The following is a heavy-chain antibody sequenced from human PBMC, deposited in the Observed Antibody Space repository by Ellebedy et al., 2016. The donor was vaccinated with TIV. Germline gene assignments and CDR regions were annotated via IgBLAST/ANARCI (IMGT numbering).Heavy chain of an antibody. Sequence: GGSLRLSCAASGFTFSSYAMSWVRQAPGKGLEWVSGVSVSGSDTYYADSVKGRFTISRDNSKNTLYLQMSSLRAEDTAVYYCAKDDMSIYGLVRGIYYFDYWGQGILVTVSS. V-gene: IGHV3-23*01. CDR3: AKDDMSIYGLVRGIYYFDY. CDR1: GFTFSSYA. J-gene: IGHJ4*02. D-gene: IGHD3/OR15-3a*01. CDR2: VSVSGSDT.